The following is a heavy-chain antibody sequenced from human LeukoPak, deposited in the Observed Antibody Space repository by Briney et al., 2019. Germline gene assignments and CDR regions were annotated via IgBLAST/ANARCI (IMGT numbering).Heavy chain of an antibody. CDR1: GFTFSNYG. D-gene: IGHD3-9*01. CDR2: IRYDGSNI. J-gene: IGHJ4*02. V-gene: IGHV3-30*02. CDR3: ANGPHYQILTGFYKVRSHLDY. Sequence: GGSLRLSCAASGFTFSNYGMRWVRQAPGNRLEWVAFIRYDGSNIYYADSVKGRFTISRDNSKNTLYLQMNSLRAEDTAIYYCANGPHYQILTGFYKVRSHLDYWGQGTLVTVSS.